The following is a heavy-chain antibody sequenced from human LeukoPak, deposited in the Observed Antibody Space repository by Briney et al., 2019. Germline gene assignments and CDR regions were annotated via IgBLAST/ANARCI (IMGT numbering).Heavy chain of an antibody. CDR1: GYTFTGYY. V-gene: IGHV1-2*02. Sequence: GASVKVSCKASGYTFTGYYMHWVRQAPGQGLEWMGWINPNSGGTNYAQKFQGRVTMTRDTSISTACMELSRLRSDDTAVYYCARDGTLSGRHPLDYWGQGTLVTVSS. D-gene: IGHD3-10*01. CDR3: ARDGTLSGRHPLDY. CDR2: INPNSGGT. J-gene: IGHJ4*02.